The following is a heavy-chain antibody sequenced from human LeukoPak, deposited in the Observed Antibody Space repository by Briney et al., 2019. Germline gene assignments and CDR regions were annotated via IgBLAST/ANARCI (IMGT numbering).Heavy chain of an antibody. J-gene: IGHJ4*02. CDR3: ARHFSVAESIDY. V-gene: IGHV3-21*01. D-gene: IGHD6-19*01. Sequence: GGSLRLSCAASGFAFNDYNMNWVRQVPGRGLEWIASITSGSSNIYYGDSVKGRFTISRDNAKNSLYLQMNSMRAEDTAVYYCARHFSVAESIDYWGQGTLVTVSS. CDR2: ITSGSSNI. CDR1: GFAFNDYN.